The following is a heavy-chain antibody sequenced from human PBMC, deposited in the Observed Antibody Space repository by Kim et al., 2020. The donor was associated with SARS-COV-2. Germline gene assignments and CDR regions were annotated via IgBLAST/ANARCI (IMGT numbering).Heavy chain of an antibody. V-gene: IGHV4-30-2*04. J-gene: IGHJ4*02. D-gene: IGHD5-12*01. CDR3: ASSGYDYYFDY. CDR2: T. Sequence: THDAPPTKSRVTISLDTSKNPFSLKLSSVTAADTAVYYCASSGYDYYFDYWGQGTLVTVSS.